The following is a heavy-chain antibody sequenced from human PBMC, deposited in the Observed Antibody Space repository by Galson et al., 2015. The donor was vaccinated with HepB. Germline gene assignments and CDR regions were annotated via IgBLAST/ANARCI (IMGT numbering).Heavy chain of an antibody. J-gene: IGHJ3*01. Sequence: QSGAEVKKPGESLKISCKGSGYRFTSYWIGWVRQMPGRGLEWMGIIYPGDSDTRYSPSFQGQVTISADKSINTAYLQWSSLKASDTAMYYCARHPPTWGYDPSLGSAFDVWGQGTMVTVSS. V-gene: IGHV5-51*01. CDR1: GYRFTSYW. CDR3: ARHPPTWGYDPSLGSAFDV. CDR2: IYPGDSDT. D-gene: IGHD3-22*01.